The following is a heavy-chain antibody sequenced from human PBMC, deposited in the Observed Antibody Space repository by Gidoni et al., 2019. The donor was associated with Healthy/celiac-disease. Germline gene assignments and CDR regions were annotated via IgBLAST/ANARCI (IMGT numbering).Heavy chain of an antibody. V-gene: IGHV3-30-3*01. CDR1: GFTFSRYA. CDR2: ISYDGSNK. Sequence: QVQLVESGGGVVQPGRSLRLSCAASGFTFSRYAMHWVRQAPGKGLEWVAVISYDGSNKYYADSVKGRFTISRDNSKNTLYLQMNSLRAEDTAVYYCAPEDYYDSSGLPLTINDYWGQGTLVTVSS. CDR3: APEDYYDSSGLPLTINDY. J-gene: IGHJ4*02. D-gene: IGHD3-22*01.